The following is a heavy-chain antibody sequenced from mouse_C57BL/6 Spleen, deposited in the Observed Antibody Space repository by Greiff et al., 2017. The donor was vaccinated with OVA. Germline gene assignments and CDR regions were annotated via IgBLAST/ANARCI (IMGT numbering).Heavy chain of an antibody. J-gene: IGHJ2*01. CDR3: ARHGGLGDYFDY. CDR1: GFSLTSYG. CDR2: IWSDGST. Sequence: QVQLKESGPGLVAPSQCLSITCTVSGFSLTSYGVHWVRQPPGKGLEWLVVIWSDGSTTYNSALKSRLSISKDNSKSQVFLKMNSLQTDDTAMYYCARHGGLGDYFDYWGQGTTLTVSS. V-gene: IGHV2-6-1*01. D-gene: IGHD4-1*01.